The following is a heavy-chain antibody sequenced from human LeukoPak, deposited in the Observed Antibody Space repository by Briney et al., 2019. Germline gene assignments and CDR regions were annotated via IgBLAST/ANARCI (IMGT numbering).Heavy chain of an antibody. D-gene: IGHD3-16*02. V-gene: IGHV3-21*01. CDR2: ISSSSSYI. CDR1: GFTFSSYS. CDR3: ASRSYVWGSYRQDY. Sequence: GGSLRLSCAASGFTFSSYSMNWVRQAPGKGLEWVSSISSSSSYICYADSVKGRFTISRDNAKNSLYLQMNSLRAEDTAVYYCASRSYVWGSYRQDYWGQGTLVTVSS. J-gene: IGHJ4*02.